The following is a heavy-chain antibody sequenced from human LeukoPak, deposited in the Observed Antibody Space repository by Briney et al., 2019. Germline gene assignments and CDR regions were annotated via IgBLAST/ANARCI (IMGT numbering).Heavy chain of an antibody. CDR1: GFTFTSYE. Sequence: GGSLRLSCAASGFTFTSYEMNWVRQAPGKGLEWISYISSSATTIHYADSVKGRFTISRDSAKKSVCLQMNSLRVEDTAVYYCARGGISFAYWGQGTLVTVSS. CDR2: ISSSATTI. V-gene: IGHV3-48*03. J-gene: IGHJ4*02. CDR3: ARGGISFAY.